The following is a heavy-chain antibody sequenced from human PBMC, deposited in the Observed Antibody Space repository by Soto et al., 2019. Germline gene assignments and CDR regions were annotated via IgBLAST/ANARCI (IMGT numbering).Heavy chain of an antibody. V-gene: IGHV1-69*13. CDR1: GGTFSSYA. J-gene: IGHJ4*02. Sequence: SVKVSCKASGGTFSSYAISWVRQAPGQGLEWMGGIIPIFGTANYAQKFQGRVTITADESTSTAYMELSSLRSEDTAVYYCARDATQAGYYSYYFDYWGQGTLVTVSS. D-gene: IGHD3-22*01. CDR2: IIPIFGTA. CDR3: ARDATQAGYYSYYFDY.